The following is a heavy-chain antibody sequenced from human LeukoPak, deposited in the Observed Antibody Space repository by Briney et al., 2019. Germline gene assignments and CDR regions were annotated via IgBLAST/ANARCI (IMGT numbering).Heavy chain of an antibody. V-gene: IGHV3-30*04. D-gene: IGHD2-2*01. Sequence: GGSLRLSCAASGFTFSSYAMHWVRQAPGKGLGWVAVISYDGSNKYYADSVKGRFTISRDNSKNTLYLQMNSLRAEDTAVYYCARQRRLGYCSSTSCYAYYYGMDVWGKGTTVTVSS. CDR3: ARQRRLGYCSSTSCYAYYYGMDV. CDR2: ISYDGSNK. J-gene: IGHJ6*04. CDR1: GFTFSSYA.